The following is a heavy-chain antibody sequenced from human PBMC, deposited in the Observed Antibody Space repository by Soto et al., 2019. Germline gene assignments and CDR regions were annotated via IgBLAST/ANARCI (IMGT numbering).Heavy chain of an antibody. V-gene: IGHV1-18*01. J-gene: IGHJ6*03. CDR3: ARGVRVSAYLDYYMDV. D-gene: IGHD3-10*02. CDR1: GYTFSNFG. Sequence: QVQLVQSGAEVKKPGASLKVSCKASGYTFSNFGVSWVRQAPGQGLEWIGWINPDNGDTNYGQKSQGSATMTTDTFTNTAYMEVRGMRSDDTAVYYCARGVRVSAYLDYYMDVWGEGTTVTVSS. CDR2: INPDNGDT.